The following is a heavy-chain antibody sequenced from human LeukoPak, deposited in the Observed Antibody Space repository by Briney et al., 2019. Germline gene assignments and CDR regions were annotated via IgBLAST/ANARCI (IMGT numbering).Heavy chain of an antibody. CDR3: ARGRGGSYHY. CDR1: GFTFSNDW. J-gene: IGHJ4*02. V-gene: IGHV3-74*01. Sequence: PGGSLTLSCAASGFTFSNDWMHWVRQAPGKGLVWVSRINTDGSTTTYADYVKGRFTIARDNAKNTLYLQMNSLRVEDTAVYYCARGRGGSYHYWGQGTLVRVSS. CDR2: INTDGSTT. D-gene: IGHD1-26*01.